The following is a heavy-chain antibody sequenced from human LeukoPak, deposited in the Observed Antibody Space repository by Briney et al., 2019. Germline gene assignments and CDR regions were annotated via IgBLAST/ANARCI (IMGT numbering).Heavy chain of an antibody. Sequence: SETLSLTCSVSGGSISGYYWSWIRPPPGKGLEWIGYIYYSGSSNYNPSLKSRVTTSVDTTKTQLSLKVSAVTAADKAVYYCARARGPFGCWGQGTLVTVSS. CDR1: GGSISGYY. V-gene: IGHV4-59*08. D-gene: IGHD3-10*01. CDR3: ARARGPFGC. CDR2: IYYSGSS. J-gene: IGHJ4*02.